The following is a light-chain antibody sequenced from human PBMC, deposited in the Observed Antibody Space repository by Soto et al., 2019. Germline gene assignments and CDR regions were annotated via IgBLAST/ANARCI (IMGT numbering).Light chain of an antibody. Sequence: DIQMPQSPSTLSASVGDSVTITCRASKSVTKWLAWYQQKPGKAPNLLIYDASILESGVPSRFSGSGSGTEFTLTISSLQPTDFATYCCQHYNGYWTFGQGTKVDIK. J-gene: IGKJ1*01. CDR2: DAS. CDR3: QHYNGYWT. V-gene: IGKV1-5*01. CDR1: KSVTKW.